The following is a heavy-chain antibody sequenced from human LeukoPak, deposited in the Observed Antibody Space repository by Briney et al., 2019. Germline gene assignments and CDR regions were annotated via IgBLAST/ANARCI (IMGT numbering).Heavy chain of an antibody. Sequence: PSETLSLTCTVSGGSISSDYWTWIRQPPGKGLEWLGYIYHNGGSYYNPSLKSRVSISIDTSKTQFSLRLTSVTAADTAVYFCAGGFYGDLRTGGAFDVWGHGTMITVSS. D-gene: IGHD4-17*01. CDR1: GGSISSDY. V-gene: IGHV4-59*01. CDR3: AGGFYGDLRTGGAFDV. J-gene: IGHJ3*01. CDR2: IYHNGGS.